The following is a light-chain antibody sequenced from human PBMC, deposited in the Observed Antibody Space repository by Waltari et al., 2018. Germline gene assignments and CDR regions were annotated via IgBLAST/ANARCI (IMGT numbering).Light chain of an antibody. V-gene: IGKV3-11*01. J-gene: IGKJ5*01. CDR1: QSVSSY. CDR2: DPS. CDR3: QQRSNWPIP. Sequence: EIVLTQSPANLSLSPGERATLSCRASQSVSSYLAWYHQKPGQAPRLLIYDPSNRATGLPARFSGSESGPDFTLTISSLAPEDFAVYYCQQRSNWPIPFGQGTRLEIK.